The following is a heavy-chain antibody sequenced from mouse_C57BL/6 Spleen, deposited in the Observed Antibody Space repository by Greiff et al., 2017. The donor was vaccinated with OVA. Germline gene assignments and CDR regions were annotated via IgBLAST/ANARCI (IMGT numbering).Heavy chain of an antibody. J-gene: IGHJ3*01. CDR1: GYTFTSYW. CDR2: IDPNSGGT. CDR3: ARGEDYSKDEDFAY. Sequence: QVQLQQPGAELVKPGASVKLSCKASGYTFTSYWMHWVKQRPGRGLEWIGRIDPNSGGTKYNEKFKSKATLTVDKPSSTAYMQLSSQTSEDSAVYYGARGEDYSKDEDFAYWGQGTLVTVSA. D-gene: IGHD2-5*01. V-gene: IGHV1-72*01.